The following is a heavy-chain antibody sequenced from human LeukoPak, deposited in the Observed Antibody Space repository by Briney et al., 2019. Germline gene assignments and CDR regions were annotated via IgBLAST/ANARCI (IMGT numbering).Heavy chain of an antibody. V-gene: IGHV4-34*01. CDR2: INHSGST. Sequence: SETLSLTCAVYGGSFSGYYWSWIRQPPGKGLEWIGEINHSGSTNYNPSLKSRVTISVDTSKNQFSLKLSSVTAADTAVYYCARRGSSSWYDYWGQGTLVTVS. CDR1: GGSFSGYY. D-gene: IGHD6-13*01. CDR3: ARRGSSSWYDY. J-gene: IGHJ4*02.